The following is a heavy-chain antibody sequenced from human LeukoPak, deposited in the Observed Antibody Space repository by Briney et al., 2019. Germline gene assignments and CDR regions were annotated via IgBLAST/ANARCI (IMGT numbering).Heavy chain of an antibody. J-gene: IGHJ5*02. CDR1: GGTFSSYT. Sequence: SSVKVSCKASGGTFSSYTISWVRQAPGQGLEWMGRIIPILGIANYAQKFQGRVTITADESTSTAYMELSSLRSEDTAVYYCARASVLEGVVIGNWFDPWGQGTLVTVSS. D-gene: IGHD3-3*01. V-gene: IGHV1-69*02. CDR3: ARASVLEGVVIGNWFDP. CDR2: IIPILGIA.